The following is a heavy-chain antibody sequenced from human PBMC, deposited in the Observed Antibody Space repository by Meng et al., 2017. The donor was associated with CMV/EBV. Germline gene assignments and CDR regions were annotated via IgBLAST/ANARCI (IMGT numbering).Heavy chain of an antibody. CDR3: SYGGGY. D-gene: IGHD3-10*01. J-gene: IGHJ4*02. V-gene: IGHV3-53*01. CDR1: GFTVSSHY. CDR2: IYSGGST. Sequence: GESLKISCAVSGFTVSSHYMSWVRQAPGKGLEWVSVIYSGGSTYYADSVKGRFTISRDNSKNTLYLQMNSLRAEDTAVYYCSYGGGYWGQGTLVTVSS.